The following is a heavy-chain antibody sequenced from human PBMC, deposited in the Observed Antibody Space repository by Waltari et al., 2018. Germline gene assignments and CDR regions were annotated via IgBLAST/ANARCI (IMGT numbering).Heavy chain of an antibody. J-gene: IGHJ6*02. CDR1: GYTLTELS. Sequence: QVQLVQSGAEVKKPGASVKVSCKVSGYTLTELSMPWVRQAPGNGREWMGGFDPEDGETIYAQKFQGRVTMTEDTSTDTAYMELSSLRSEDTAVYYCATFSPLGSGSYSYYYYGMDVWGQGTTVTVSS. D-gene: IGHD3-10*01. CDR2: FDPEDGET. CDR3: ATFSPLGSGSYSYYYYGMDV. V-gene: IGHV1-24*01.